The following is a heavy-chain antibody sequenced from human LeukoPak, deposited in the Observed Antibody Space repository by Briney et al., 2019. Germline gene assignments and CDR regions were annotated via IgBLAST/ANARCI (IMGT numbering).Heavy chain of an antibody. CDR1: GGSISSSSYY. Sequence: PETLSLTCTVSGGSISSSSYYWGWIRQPPGKGLEWIGSIYYSGSTYSNPSLKSRVTISVDTSKNQFSLKLSSVTAADTAVYYCARALTVTTFDYWGQGTLVTVSS. J-gene: IGHJ4*02. V-gene: IGHV4-39*01. D-gene: IGHD4-11*01. CDR2: IYYSGST. CDR3: ARALTVTTFDY.